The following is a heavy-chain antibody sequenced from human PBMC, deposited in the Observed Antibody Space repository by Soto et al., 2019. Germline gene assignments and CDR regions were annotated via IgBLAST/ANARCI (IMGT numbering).Heavy chain of an antibody. CDR1: GFTFSGYG. CDR3: AKDRWEVLYGMDV. J-gene: IGHJ6*02. V-gene: IGHV3-30*18. CDR2: ISYDGSNK. Sequence: QVQLVESGGGVVQPGRSLRLSCAASGFTFSGYGMHWVRQVPGKGLEWVAVISYDGSNKYYADSVKGRFTISRDNSKNTLYLQMNSLRAEDTAVYYCAKDRWEVLYGMDVWGQGTTVTVSS. D-gene: IGHD1-26*01.